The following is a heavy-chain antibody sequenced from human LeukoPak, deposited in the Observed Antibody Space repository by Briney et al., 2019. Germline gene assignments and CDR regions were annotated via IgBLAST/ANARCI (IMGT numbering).Heavy chain of an antibody. V-gene: IGHV3-30*04. J-gene: IGHJ3*02. CDR2: ISKDGNRQ. CDR3: AGESFDI. Sequence: GRSLRLSCAASGFTFSGYALDWVRQAPGKGLEWVAVISKDGNRQNYADSVKGRFTISRDNSKNTLYLQMNSLRPEDTAVYYCAGESFDIWGQGTTVTVSS. CDR1: GFTFSGYA.